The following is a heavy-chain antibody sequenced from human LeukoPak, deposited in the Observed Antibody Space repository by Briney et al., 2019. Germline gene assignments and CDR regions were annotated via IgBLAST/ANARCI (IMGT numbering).Heavy chain of an antibody. CDR2: ISSSSSYI. D-gene: IGHD3-10*02. CDR1: GFTFSSYS. CDR3: ARNLFGELLSPWFDP. Sequence: PGGSLRLSCAASGFTFSSYSMNWVRQAPGKGLEWVSSISSSSSYIYYADSVKGRFTISRDNAKNSLYLQMNSLRAEDTAVYYCARNLFGELLSPWFDPWGQGTLVTVSS. J-gene: IGHJ5*02. V-gene: IGHV3-21*01.